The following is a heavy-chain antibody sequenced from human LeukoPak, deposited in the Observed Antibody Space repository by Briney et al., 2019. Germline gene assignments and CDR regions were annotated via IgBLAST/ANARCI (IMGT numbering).Heavy chain of an antibody. J-gene: IGHJ4*02. V-gene: IGHV4-61*01. CDR3: ARAGGRWLVWNF. CDR1: GSSVRSGSYY. D-gene: IGHD6-19*01. CDR2: ISDGGNT. Sequence: SETLSLTCNVYGSSVRSGSYYWSWIPQSPGKGLEWIGYISDGGNTNYNPSLKSRVTISVQTSKNQFSLKLRSVTAADTAVYYCARAGGRWLVWNFWGQGTLVTVSS.